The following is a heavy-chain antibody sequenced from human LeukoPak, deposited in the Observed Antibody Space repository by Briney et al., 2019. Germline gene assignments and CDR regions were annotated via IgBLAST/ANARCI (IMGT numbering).Heavy chain of an antibody. CDR3: ARCSSNAGYSYGYNDY. CDR2: ISAYNGNT. J-gene: IGHJ4*02. CDR1: GYTFTTYD. D-gene: IGHD5-18*01. Sequence: ASVKVACKASGYTFTTYDVSWVRQAPGQGLEWMGWISAYNGNTNYAQKLQGRVTMTTDTSTSTAYMELRSLRSDDTAVYYCARCSSNAGYSYGYNDYWGQGTLVTVSS. V-gene: IGHV1-18*01.